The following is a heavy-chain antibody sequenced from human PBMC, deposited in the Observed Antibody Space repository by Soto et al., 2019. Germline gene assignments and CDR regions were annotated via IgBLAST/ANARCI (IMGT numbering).Heavy chain of an antibody. V-gene: IGHV4-31*11. D-gene: IGHD6-13*01. CDR2: IYYSGST. CDR1: GGSFSGYY. CDR3: ARAIGAAAGRGWFDP. Sequence: SETLSLTCAVYGGSFSGYYWSWIRQHPGKGLEWIGYIYYSGSTYYNPSLKSRVTISVDTSKNQFSLKLSSVTAADTAVYYCARAIGAAAGRGWFDPWGQGTLVTVSS. J-gene: IGHJ5*02.